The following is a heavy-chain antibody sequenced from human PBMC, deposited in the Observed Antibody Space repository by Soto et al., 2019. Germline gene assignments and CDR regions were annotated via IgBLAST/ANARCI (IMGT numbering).Heavy chain of an antibody. J-gene: IGHJ1*01. D-gene: IGHD3-16*02. CDR2: VYYSGAA. CDR3: ARDHGSYPNT. V-gene: IGHV4-59*01. Sequence: SETLSLTCNVSSGAITSDFWSWIRQPPGKGLEWIGYVYYSGAADYNPSLKPRVTISIATSKTQFSLRLASATAADTGVYYCARDHGSYPNTWGQGILVTVSS. CDR1: SGAITSDF.